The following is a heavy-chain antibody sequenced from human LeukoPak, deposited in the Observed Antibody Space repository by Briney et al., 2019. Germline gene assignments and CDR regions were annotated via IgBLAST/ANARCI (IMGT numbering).Heavy chain of an antibody. CDR3: ARLRRDTGTIDY. V-gene: IGHV4-39*07. D-gene: IGHD5-18*01. Sequence: SETLSLTCTVSGGSVTSSSYYWGWIRQPPGKGLEWIGSLYYTGSTYYSPSLKSRVTISVDTSKNHFSLKLSSVTAAETAVYFCARLRRDTGTIDYWGQGTLVTVSS. CDR2: LYYTGST. J-gene: IGHJ4*02. CDR1: GGSVTSSSYY.